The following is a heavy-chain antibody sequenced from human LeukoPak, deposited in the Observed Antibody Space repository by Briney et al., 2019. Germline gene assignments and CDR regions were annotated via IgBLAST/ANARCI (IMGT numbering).Heavy chain of an antibody. D-gene: IGHD1-26*01. CDR3: ARDSELPYFDY. CDR2: ISSTSSTI. CDR1: GFTFNTYS. J-gene: IGHJ4*02. V-gene: IGHV3-48*02. Sequence: GGSLRLSCAASGFTFNTYSMNWVRQAPGKGLEWVSYISSTSSTIFYADSVKGRFTISRDNAKNSLYLQMNSLTDEDTAVYYCARDSELPYFDYWGQGTLVTVSS.